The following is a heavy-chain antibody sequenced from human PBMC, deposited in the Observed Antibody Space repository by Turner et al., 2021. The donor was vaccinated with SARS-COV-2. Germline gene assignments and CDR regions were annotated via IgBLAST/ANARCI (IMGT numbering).Heavy chain of an antibody. CDR2: FYYSGSS. D-gene: IGHD5-18*01. CDR1: GGSISSSSYY. Sequence: QLHLQESGPGLVKPSETLSLTCTVYGGSISSSSYYWGWIRQPPGKGLEWIGNFYYSGSSYYNPSLKSRVTISVDTSKNQFSLKLSSVTAADTAVYYCASYSRGYSYDEAFDYWGQGTLVTVSS. V-gene: IGHV4-39*01. J-gene: IGHJ4*02. CDR3: ASYSRGYSYDEAFDY.